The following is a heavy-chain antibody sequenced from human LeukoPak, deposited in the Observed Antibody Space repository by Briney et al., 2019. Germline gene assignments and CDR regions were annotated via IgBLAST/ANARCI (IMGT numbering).Heavy chain of an antibody. CDR2: INHSGST. V-gene: IGHV4-34*01. D-gene: IGHD3-10*01. Sequence: KPSETLSLTCAVHGGSFSGYYWSWIRQPPGKGLEWIGEINHSGSTNYNPSLKSRLTISVDTSKNQFSLKLSSVTVADTAVYYCARGRGPFDPWGQGTLVTVSS. CDR3: ARGRGPFDP. CDR1: GGSFSGYY. J-gene: IGHJ5*02.